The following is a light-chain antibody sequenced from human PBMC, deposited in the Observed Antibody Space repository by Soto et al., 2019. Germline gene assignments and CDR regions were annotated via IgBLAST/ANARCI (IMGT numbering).Light chain of an antibody. Sequence: DIVMTQSPDSLAVSLGERATINCKSSQSVLYNSDNKNYLAWYQQKPGQPPKLLIYWASTRDSGVPDRFSGRGSGADFTLTISNLQAEDVAVYYCQQYYTTLSFGGGTKVEIK. CDR3: QQYYTTLS. CDR2: WAS. V-gene: IGKV4-1*01. CDR1: QSVLYNSDNKNY. J-gene: IGKJ4*01.